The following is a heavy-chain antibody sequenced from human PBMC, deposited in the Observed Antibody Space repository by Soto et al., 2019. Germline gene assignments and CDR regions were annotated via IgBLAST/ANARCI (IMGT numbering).Heavy chain of an antibody. CDR1: GGTFSSYA. J-gene: IGHJ6*02. CDR3: AGHSSGVPGYYYGMDV. Sequence: ASVKVSCKASGGTFSSYAISWVRQAPGQGLEWMGGIIPIFGTADYAQKFQGRVTITADESTSTAYMELSSLKYEDTAAYYCAGHSSGVPGYYYGMDVWGQGTTVTVSS. V-gene: IGHV1-69*13. D-gene: IGHD3-22*01. CDR2: IIPIFGTA.